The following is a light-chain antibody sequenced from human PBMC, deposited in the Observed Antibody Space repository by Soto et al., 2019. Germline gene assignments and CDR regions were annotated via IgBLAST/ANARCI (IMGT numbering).Light chain of an antibody. CDR1: QSVSSSY. CDR3: QQYGSSVT. Sequence: ESMLTQSPATLSLSPGERATLSCRASQSVSSSYLAWYQQKPGQAPRLLIYGASSRATGIPDRFSGSGSGTDFTLTISRLEPEDFAVYYCQQYGSSVTFGQGTRLEIK. V-gene: IGKV3-20*01. CDR2: GAS. J-gene: IGKJ5*01.